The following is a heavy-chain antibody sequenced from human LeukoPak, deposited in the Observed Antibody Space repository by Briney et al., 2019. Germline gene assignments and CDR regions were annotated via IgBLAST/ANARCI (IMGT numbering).Heavy chain of an antibody. J-gene: IGHJ4*02. CDR3: ARRYNWNDRWD. CDR2: IYYSGST. V-gene: IGHV4-39*07. D-gene: IGHD1-1*01. Sequence: SETLSLTCTVSGGSISSTNYYWGWIRKPPGKGLEWIGSIYYSGSTYYNPSLKSRLTISLDTSKNQFSLRLSSVTAADTAFYYCARRYNWNDRWDWGQGTLVTVSP. CDR1: GGSISSTNYY.